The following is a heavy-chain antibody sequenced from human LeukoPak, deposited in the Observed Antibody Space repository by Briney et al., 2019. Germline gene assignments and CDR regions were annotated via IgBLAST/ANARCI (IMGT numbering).Heavy chain of an antibody. V-gene: IGHV1-18*01. Sequence: GASVKVSCKTSGYTFSNYGVSWVRQATGQGLEWMGWISAYNNNTNYAQKFQGRLTMTTDASTSTAYMELRSLRSDDTAVYYCARGARISSSWYSSVWGQGTLITVS. J-gene: IGHJ4*02. D-gene: IGHD2-2*01. CDR3: ARGARISSSWYSSV. CDR1: GYTFSNYG. CDR2: ISAYNNNT.